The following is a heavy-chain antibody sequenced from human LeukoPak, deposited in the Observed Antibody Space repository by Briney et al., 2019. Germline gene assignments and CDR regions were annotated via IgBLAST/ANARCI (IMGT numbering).Heavy chain of an antibody. V-gene: IGHV3-21*01. Sequence: GGSLRLSCAASGFTFSSYSMNWVRQAPGKGLEWVSSISSSSSYICYADSVKGRFTISRDNAKNSLYLQMNSLRAEDTAVYYCARTPYDILNYMDVWGKGTTVTVSS. CDR3: ARTPYDILNYMDV. CDR2: ISSSSSYI. CDR1: GFTFSSYS. D-gene: IGHD3-9*01. J-gene: IGHJ6*03.